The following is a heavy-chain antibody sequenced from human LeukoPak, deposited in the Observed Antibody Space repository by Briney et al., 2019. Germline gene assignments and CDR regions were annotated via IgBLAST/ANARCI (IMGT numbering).Heavy chain of an antibody. J-gene: IGHJ4*02. CDR1: GGSVSSGSYY. D-gene: IGHD4-17*01. CDR2: IYYSGST. Sequence: SETLSLTCTVSGGSVSSGSYYWSWIRQPPGKGLEWIGYIYYSGSTSYNPSLKSRVTISVDTSKNQFSLKLSSVTAADTAVYYCARVHTTVTTYYFDYWGQGTLVTVSS. CDR3: ARVHTTVTTYYFDY. V-gene: IGHV4-61*01.